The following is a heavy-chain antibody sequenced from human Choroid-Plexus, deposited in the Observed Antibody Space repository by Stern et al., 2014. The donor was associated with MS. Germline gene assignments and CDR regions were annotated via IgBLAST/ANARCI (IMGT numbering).Heavy chain of an antibody. Sequence: EQLVESGGGVAQPGRPLILSCAASGFTFSNFGMHWVRQAPGKGLEWVALISYDGSDKYYADSVKGRFTIFRYNSKNTLYMHMNSLRGEDTAVYYCAKDRQWSTYFFDYWGQGSLVTVS. CDR2: ISYDGSDK. V-gene: IGHV3-30*18. J-gene: IGHJ4*02. CDR3: AKDRQWSTYFFDY. CDR1: GFTFSNFG. D-gene: IGHD2-15*01.